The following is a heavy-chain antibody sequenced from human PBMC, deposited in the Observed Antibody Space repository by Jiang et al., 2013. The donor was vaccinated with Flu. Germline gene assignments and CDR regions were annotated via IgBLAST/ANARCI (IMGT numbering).Heavy chain of an antibody. V-gene: IGHV3-23*01. Sequence: LPGGSLRLSCAASGFTFSSYAMTWVRQAPGKGLEWVSTVSDRDGTTYYADSVKGRFTISRDNSKNTVYLQMNSLRAEDTAIYYCAKESGYSYGYLDYWGQGTLVTVSS. CDR1: GFTFSSYA. CDR3: AKESGYSYGYLDY. J-gene: IGHJ4*02. CDR2: VSDRDGTT. D-gene: IGHD5-18*01.